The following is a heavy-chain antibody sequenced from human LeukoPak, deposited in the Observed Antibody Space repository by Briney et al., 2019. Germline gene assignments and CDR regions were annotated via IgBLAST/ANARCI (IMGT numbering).Heavy chain of an antibody. D-gene: IGHD3-22*01. CDR2: IYYSGST. CDR3: ARRYYDSSGYIFDY. CDR1: GGSISSSSYY. J-gene: IGHJ4*02. Sequence: SETLSLTCTVSGGSISSSSYYWGWIRQPPGKGLEWFGSIYYSGSTYYNPSLKSRVTISVDTSKNKFSLKLSSVTAADTAVYYCARRYYDSSGYIFDYWGQGTLVTVSS. V-gene: IGHV4-39*01.